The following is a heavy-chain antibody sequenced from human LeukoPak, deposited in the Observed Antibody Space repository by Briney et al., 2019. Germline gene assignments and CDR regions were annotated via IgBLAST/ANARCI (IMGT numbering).Heavy chain of an antibody. V-gene: IGHV4-4*07. CDR1: GGSINSYY. CDR2: IYTTGTT. CDR3: ARAGYTISYYSLDY. J-gene: IGHJ4*02. D-gene: IGHD1-26*01. Sequence: SETLSLTCTVSGGSINSYYWGWIRQPAGKGLEWIGRIYTTGTTSYNPSLKSRVTISVDTSKNPFYLKLTSVTAADTAMYYCARAGYTISYYSLDYWGQGSLVTVSS.